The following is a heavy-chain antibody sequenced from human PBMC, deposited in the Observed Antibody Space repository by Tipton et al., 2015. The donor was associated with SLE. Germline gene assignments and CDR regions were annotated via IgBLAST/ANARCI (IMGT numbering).Heavy chain of an antibody. CDR1: GEALNNNH. V-gene: IGHV4-59*01. J-gene: IGHJ6*03. D-gene: IGHD1-26*01. CDR2: IYYSGST. Sequence: GEALNNNHWSWIRQPPGKGLEWIGYIYYSGSTNYNPSLKSRVTISVDTSKNQFSLKLSSVTAADTAVYYCARSGSYPYYYYYMDVWGKGTTVTVSS. CDR3: ARSGSYPYYYYYMDV.